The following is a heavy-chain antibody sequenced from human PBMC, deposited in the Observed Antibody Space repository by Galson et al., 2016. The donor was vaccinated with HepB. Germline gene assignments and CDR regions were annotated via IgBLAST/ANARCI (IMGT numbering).Heavy chain of an antibody. J-gene: IGHJ6*03. CDR1: GASISATNYY. CDR2: IYHTEST. V-gene: IGHV4-39*01. Sequence: SETLSLTCTVSGASISATNYYWGWIRQPPGRGLERIGSIYHTESTNYNPSLESRVTISVDTAKNHLTLSLNSVTAADTAVYYCSTGIVVAGKMYYHYMDVWGKGTSVTVSS. D-gene: IGHD6-19*01. CDR3: STGIVVAGKMYYHYMDV.